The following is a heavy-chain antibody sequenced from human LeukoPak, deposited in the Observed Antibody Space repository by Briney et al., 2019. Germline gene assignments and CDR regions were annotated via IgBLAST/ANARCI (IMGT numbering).Heavy chain of an antibody. V-gene: IGHV4-30-4*08. CDR3: ASEGYSSANLDY. D-gene: IGHD6-19*01. CDR2: IYYSGST. CDR1: GGSISSGDYY. J-gene: IGHJ4*02. Sequence: SQTLSLTCTVSGGSISSGDYYWSWIRQPPGKGLEWIGYIYYSGSTYYNPSLKSRVTISVDTSKNQFSLKLSSVTAADTAVYYCASEGYSSANLDYWGQGTLVTVSS.